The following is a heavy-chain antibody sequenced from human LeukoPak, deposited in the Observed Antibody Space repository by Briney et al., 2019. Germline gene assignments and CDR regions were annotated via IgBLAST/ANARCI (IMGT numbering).Heavy chain of an antibody. Sequence: ASVKVSCKASGYTFTSYAMNWVRQAPGQGLEWMGWITTNTGNPTYAQGFTGRFVFSLDTSVSTAYLQISSLKAEDTAVYYCARGGYDSSGYLEYYFDYWGQGTLVTVSS. J-gene: IGHJ4*02. CDR2: ITTNTGNP. V-gene: IGHV7-4-1*02. CDR1: GYTFTSYA. CDR3: ARGGYDSSGYLEYYFDY. D-gene: IGHD3-22*01.